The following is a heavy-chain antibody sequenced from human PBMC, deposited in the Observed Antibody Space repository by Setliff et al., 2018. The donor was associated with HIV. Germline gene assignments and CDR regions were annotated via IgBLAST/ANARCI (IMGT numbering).Heavy chain of an antibody. Sequence: VASVKVSCKASGYTFTSYAMNWVRQAPGQGLEWMGWINTNTGNPTYAQGFTGRFVFSLDTSVSTAYLQISSLKAEDTAVYYCARAADYYGSGSYYNGWFDPWGQGTLVTVSS. CDR1: GYTFTSYA. CDR3: ARAADYYGSGSYYNGWFDP. CDR2: INTNTGNP. J-gene: IGHJ5*02. D-gene: IGHD3-10*01. V-gene: IGHV7-4-1*02.